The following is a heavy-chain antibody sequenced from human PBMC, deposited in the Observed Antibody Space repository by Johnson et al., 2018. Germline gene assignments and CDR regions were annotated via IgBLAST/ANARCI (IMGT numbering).Heavy chain of an antibody. D-gene: IGHD2-15*01. J-gene: IGHJ3*02. CDR2: MRWNSGSI. V-gene: IGHV3-9*01. CDR3: AKALGHYCSGGSCYMVIHAFDI. CDR1: GFTFSGYS. Sequence: VQLVESGGGLVKPGGSXRLSCAASGFTFSGYSMNWVRQAPGKGLEWVTGMRWNSGSIGYADSVKGRFTISRDNAKNSLYLQRNRLRAEDTALYYCAKALGHYCSGGSCYMVIHAFDIWGQGTMVTVSS.